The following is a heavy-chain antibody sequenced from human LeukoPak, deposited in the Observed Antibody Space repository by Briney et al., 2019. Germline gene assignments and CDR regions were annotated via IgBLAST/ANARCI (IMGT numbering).Heavy chain of an antibody. CDR1: GDSISSSGYY. D-gene: IGHD6-19*01. J-gene: IGHJ5*02. Sequence: KPSETLSLTCTVSGDSISSSGYYWGWIRQPPGKGLEWIGSIYYSGNTYYNPSLKSRVTISVDTSKNQFSLKLSSVTAADTAVYYCATTAGSWGQGTLVTVSS. CDR2: IYYSGNT. CDR3: ATTAGS. V-gene: IGHV4-39*07.